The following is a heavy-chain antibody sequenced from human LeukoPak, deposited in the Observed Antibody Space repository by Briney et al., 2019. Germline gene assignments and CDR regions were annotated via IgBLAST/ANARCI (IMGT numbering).Heavy chain of an antibody. CDR2: INHSGST. D-gene: IGHD3-10*01. J-gene: IGHJ3*02. CDR1: GGSFSGYY. Sequence: PSETLSLTCAVYGGSFSGYYWSWIRQPPGKGLEWIGEINHSGSTNYNPSLKSRVTVSVDTSKNQFSLKLSSVTAADTAVYYCARRDYMVRGVIRSLHAFDIWGQGTMVTVSS. V-gene: IGHV4-34*01. CDR3: ARRDYMVRGVIRSLHAFDI.